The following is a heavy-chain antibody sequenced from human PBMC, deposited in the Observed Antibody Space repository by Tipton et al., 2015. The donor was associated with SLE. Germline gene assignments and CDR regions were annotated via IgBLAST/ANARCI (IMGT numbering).Heavy chain of an antibody. V-gene: IGHV4-34*01. Sequence: TLSLTCAVYGGSFSGYYWSWIRQPPGKGLEWIGEINHSGSTNYNPSLKSRVTISVDTSKNQFSLKLSSVTAADTAVDYCAREGGSSGWYEVDYWGQGTLVTVSS. CDR2: INHSGST. D-gene: IGHD6-19*01. CDR3: AREGGSSGWYEVDY. J-gene: IGHJ4*02. CDR1: GGSFSGYY.